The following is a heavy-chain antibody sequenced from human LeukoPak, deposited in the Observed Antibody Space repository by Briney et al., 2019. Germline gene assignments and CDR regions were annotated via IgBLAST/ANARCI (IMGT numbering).Heavy chain of an antibody. CDR3: ARPRGYNYTPLDY. CDR2: IYHTGSV. V-gene: IGHV4-39*01. CDR1: GGPISTTGYY. Sequence: SETLSLTCIVSGGPISTTGYYWGWIRQPPGKGLEWIGSIYHTGSVYYNPSLKSRVTISVDTSKNQFSLELRSVTAADTAVYYCARPRGYNYTPLDYWGQGTLVTVSS. D-gene: IGHD5-18*01. J-gene: IGHJ4*02.